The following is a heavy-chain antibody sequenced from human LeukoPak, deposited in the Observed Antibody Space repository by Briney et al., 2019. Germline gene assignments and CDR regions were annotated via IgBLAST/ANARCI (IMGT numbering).Heavy chain of an antibody. CDR3: AKDSIGYYYDSGSYDL. J-gene: IGHJ5*02. D-gene: IGHD3-10*01. V-gene: IGHV3-30*18. CDR2: ISYDGSNK. CDR1: GFTFSSYG. Sequence: PGGSLRLSCAASGFTFSSYGMHWVRQAPGKGLEWVAVISYDGSNKYYADSVKGRFTISRDNSKNTLYLQMNSLRAEDTAVYYCAKDSIGYYYDSGSYDLWGQGTLVTVSS.